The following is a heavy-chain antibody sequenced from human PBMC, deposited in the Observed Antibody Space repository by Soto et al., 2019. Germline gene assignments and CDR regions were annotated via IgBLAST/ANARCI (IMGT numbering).Heavy chain of an antibody. Sequence: ASVKVSCKASGYTFTSYYMHWVRQAPGQGLEWMGIINPSGGSTSYAQKFQGRVTMTRVTSTSTVYMELSSLRSEDTAVYYCARDQGYSYGEPLYYFDYWGQGTLVTVSS. D-gene: IGHD5-18*01. CDR1: GYTFTSYY. CDR2: INPSGGST. CDR3: ARDQGYSYGEPLYYFDY. V-gene: IGHV1-46*01. J-gene: IGHJ4*02.